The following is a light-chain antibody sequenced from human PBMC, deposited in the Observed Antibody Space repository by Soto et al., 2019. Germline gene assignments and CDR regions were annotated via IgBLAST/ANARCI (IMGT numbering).Light chain of an antibody. CDR2: GAS. CDR3: QQYCSSPPYT. Sequence: EIVLTQSPGTLSLSPGERATLSCRASQSVSSSYLAWYQQKPGQAPRLLIYGASSRATGIPDRFSGSGSGTDVTLAISRLEPEDFALYYCQQYCSSPPYTFGPGTKVDIQ. J-gene: IGKJ3*01. CDR1: QSVSSSY. V-gene: IGKV3-20*01.